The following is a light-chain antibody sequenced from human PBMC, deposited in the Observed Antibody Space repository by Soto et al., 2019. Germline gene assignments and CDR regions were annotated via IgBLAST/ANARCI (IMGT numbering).Light chain of an antibody. CDR1: SSDVGGYNY. J-gene: IGLJ2*01. CDR3: SSNTSSSTVV. CDR2: EVS. V-gene: IGLV2-14*01. Sequence: QSALTQPASVSGSPGQSITISCTGTSSDVGGYNYVSWYQHHPGKAPKLMIYEVSNRPSGVSNRFSGSKSGNTASLTISGLQAEDDADYYCSSNTSSSTVVFVGGTKVTVL.